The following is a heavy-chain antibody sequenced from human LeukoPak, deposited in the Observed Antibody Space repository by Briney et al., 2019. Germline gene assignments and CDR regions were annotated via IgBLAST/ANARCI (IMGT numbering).Heavy chain of an antibody. V-gene: IGHV3-23*01. D-gene: IGHD2-15*01. CDR1: GFTFSTYA. J-gene: IGHJ6*02. CDR2: ISGSGGST. CDR3: ARTGDTYCSGGSCYSIRLGYYGMDV. Sequence: GGSLRLSCAASGFTFSTYAMGWVRQAPEKGLEWVSAISGSGGSTYYADSVKGRFTISRDNSKNTLYLQMNSLRAEDTAVYYCARTGDTYCSGGSCYSIRLGYYGMDVWGQGTTVTVSS.